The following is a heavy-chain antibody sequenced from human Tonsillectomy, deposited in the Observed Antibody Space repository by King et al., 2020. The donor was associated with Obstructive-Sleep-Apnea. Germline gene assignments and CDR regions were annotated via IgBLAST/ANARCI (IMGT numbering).Heavy chain of an antibody. CDR2: INHTGST. D-gene: IGHD6-13*01. Sequence: VQLQQWGAGLLKPSETLSLTCAVYGGSFSGYYWSWIRQPPGKGLEWIGEINHTGSTNYNPALKSRVTISVDTSKNQFSLKLGAVTAADTAVYYCARERVAAAGRLDYWGQGTLVTVSS. J-gene: IGHJ4*02. V-gene: IGHV4-34*01. CDR3: ARERVAAAGRLDY. CDR1: GGSFSGYY.